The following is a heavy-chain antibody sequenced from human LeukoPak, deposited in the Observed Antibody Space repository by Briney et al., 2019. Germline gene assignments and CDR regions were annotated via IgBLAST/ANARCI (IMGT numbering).Heavy chain of an antibody. J-gene: IGHJ4*02. D-gene: IGHD2-21*02. CDR1: GGSISSSSYY. CDR2: IYYSGST. V-gene: IGHV4-39*07. CDR3: ARAVVVTAISYYFDY. Sequence: SETLSLTCTVSGGSISSSSYYWGWIRQPPGKGLEWIGSIYYSGSTYYNPSLKSRDTISVDTSKNQFSLKLSSVTAADTAVYYCARAVVVTAISYYFDYWGQGTLVTVSS.